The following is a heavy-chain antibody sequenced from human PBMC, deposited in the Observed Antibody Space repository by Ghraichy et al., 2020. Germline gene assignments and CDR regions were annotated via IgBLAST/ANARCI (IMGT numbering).Heavy chain of an antibody. Sequence: GGSLRLSCAASGFTFSSYAMSWVRQAPGKGLEWVSAISGSGGSTYYADSVKGRFTISRDNSKNTLYLQMNSLRAEDTAVYYCAKDLYPYDFWSGYYTGAQNDAFDIWGQGTMVTVSS. D-gene: IGHD3-3*01. CDR2: ISGSGGST. J-gene: IGHJ3*02. CDR3: AKDLYPYDFWSGYYTGAQNDAFDI. CDR1: GFTFSSYA. V-gene: IGHV3-23*01.